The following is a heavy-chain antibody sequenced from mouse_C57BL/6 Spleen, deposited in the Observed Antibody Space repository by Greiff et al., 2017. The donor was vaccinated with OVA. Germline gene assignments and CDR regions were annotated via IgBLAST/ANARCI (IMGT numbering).Heavy chain of an antibody. V-gene: IGHV1-64*01. J-gene: IGHJ1*03. CDR1: GYTFTSYW. Sequence: VQLKQPGAELVKPGASVKLSCKASGYTFTSYWMHWVKQRPGQGLEWIGMIHPNSGSTNYNEKFKSKATLTVDKSSSTAYMQLSSLTSEDSAVYYCAAFITTVVRYFDVWGTGTTVTVSS. CDR3: AAFITTVVRYFDV. D-gene: IGHD1-1*01. CDR2: IHPNSGST.